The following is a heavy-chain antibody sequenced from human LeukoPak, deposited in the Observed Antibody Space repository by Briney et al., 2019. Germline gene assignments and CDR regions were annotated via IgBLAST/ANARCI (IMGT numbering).Heavy chain of an antibody. CDR1: GFIFNSYA. D-gene: IGHD1-14*01. Sequence: PGGSLRLSCAASGFIFNSYAMSWVRQAPGKGLEWVSDICGSGGTTYYADSVKGRFTISRDNSKNTLYLQMNSLRAEDTAIYYCATRKPDYYFDYWGQGTLVTVSS. CDR3: ATRKPDYYFDY. J-gene: IGHJ4*02. CDR2: ICGSGGTT. V-gene: IGHV3-23*01.